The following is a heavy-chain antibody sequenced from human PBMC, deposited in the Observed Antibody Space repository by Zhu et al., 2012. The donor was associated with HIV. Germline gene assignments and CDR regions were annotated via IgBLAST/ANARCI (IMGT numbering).Heavy chain of an antibody. CDR3: ARGVGSGSSRGCKFDL. J-gene: IGHJ5*02. CDR2: INPRSGTT. D-gene: IGHD3-10*01. CDR1: GYTFTDYF. V-gene: IGHV1-46*03. Sequence: QVQLVQSGAELKKPGASVKVSCKASGYTFTDYFIHWVRQAPGQGLEWMGIINPRSGTTRYAQSFQGRVTMTRDTSTSTVYMELSSLRSEDKAVYYCARGVGSGSSRGCKFDLWGQGALVTVSS.